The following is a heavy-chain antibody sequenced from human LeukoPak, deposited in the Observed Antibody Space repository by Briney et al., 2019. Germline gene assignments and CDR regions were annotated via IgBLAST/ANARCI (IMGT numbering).Heavy chain of an antibody. V-gene: IGHV3-23*01. CDR3: AKGGALCGSGGCYSGRKWFDP. J-gene: IGHJ5*02. Sequence: PGGSLRLSCAASGFTFSSYVMNWVRQAPGKGLEWVSGISGSGGSTDYADSVKGRFTISRDNSKNTLYLQMNSLRAEDTAVYYCAKGGALCGSGGCYSGRKWFDPWGQGILVTVSS. D-gene: IGHD2-15*01. CDR1: GFTFSSYV. CDR2: ISGSGGST.